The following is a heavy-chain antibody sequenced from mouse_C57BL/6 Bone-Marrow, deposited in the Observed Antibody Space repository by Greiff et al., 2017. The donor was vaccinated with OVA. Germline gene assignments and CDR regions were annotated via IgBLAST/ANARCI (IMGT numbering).Heavy chain of an antibody. CDR1: GYTFTSYW. CDR2: IYPGSGST. V-gene: IGHV1-55*01. CDR3: ARYDYGYDRGFYFDV. Sequence: QVQLQQPGAELVKPGASVKMSCKASGYTFTSYWITWVKQRPGQGLEWIGDIYPGSGSTNYNEKFKSKATLTVDTSSSTAYMQLSSLTSEDSAVYYCARYDYGYDRGFYFDVWGTGTTVTVSS. D-gene: IGHD2-2*01. J-gene: IGHJ1*03.